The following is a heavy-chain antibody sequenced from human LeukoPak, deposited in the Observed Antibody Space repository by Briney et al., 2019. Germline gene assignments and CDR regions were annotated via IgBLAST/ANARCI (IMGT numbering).Heavy chain of an antibody. D-gene: IGHD1-1*01. Sequence: GGSLRLSCKVSGFTVSSNYMSWVRQAPGKGLEWVSIIHSVGDTFYADSVKGRFTISRDNSNNMVYLQMDSLTVEDTAVYYCARQGTGLDYWGQGTLVTVSS. J-gene: IGHJ4*02. CDR3: ARQGTGLDY. CDR1: GFTVSSNY. CDR2: IHSVGDT. V-gene: IGHV3-53*01.